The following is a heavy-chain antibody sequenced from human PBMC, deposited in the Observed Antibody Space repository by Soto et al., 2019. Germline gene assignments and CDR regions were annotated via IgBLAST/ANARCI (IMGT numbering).Heavy chain of an antibody. J-gene: IGHJ4*02. CDR2: FFSGRT. Sequence: QVHLQESGPGLVTPSETLSLTCSVSGGSVSSGRNYWSWIGQPPGKGLEVIVYFFSGRTNYTPTLKSRITIAVDTSKSQFSIEPSSVTAADTAVYYCARAETYNYESSAYYAGYWGQGTLVTVPS. CDR1: GGSVSSGRNY. V-gene: IGHV4-61*01. CDR3: ARAETYNYESSAYYAGY. D-gene: IGHD3-22*01.